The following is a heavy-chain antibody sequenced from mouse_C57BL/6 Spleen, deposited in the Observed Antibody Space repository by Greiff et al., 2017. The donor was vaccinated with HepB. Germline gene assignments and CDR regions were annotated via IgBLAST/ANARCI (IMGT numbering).Heavy chain of an antibody. D-gene: IGHD1-1*01. J-gene: IGHJ4*01. V-gene: IGHV5-17*01. CDR1: GFTFSDYG. CDR2: ISSGSSTI. Sequence: EVQRVESGGGLVKPGGSLKLSCAASGFTFSDYGMHWGRQAPEKGLEWVAYISSGSSTIYYADTVKGRFTISRDNAKHTLILQMNSLRSEDTAMYYCARPTTVVATDYAMDYWGQGTSVTVSS. CDR3: ARPTTVVATDYAMDY.